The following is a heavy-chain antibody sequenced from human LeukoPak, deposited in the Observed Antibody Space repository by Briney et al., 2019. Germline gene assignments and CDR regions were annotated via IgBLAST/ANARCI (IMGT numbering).Heavy chain of an antibody. V-gene: IGHV3-43*02. D-gene: IGHD3-22*01. CDR3: AKDPYYYDSSGYYYPDY. Sequence: GGSLRLSCAASGFTFDDYAMHWVRQAPGKGLEWVSLISGDGGSTYYADSVKGRFTISRDNSKNSLYLQMNSLRTEDTALYYCAKDPYYYDSSGYYYPDYWGQGTLVTVSA. CDR1: GFTFDDYA. CDR2: ISGDGGST. J-gene: IGHJ4*02.